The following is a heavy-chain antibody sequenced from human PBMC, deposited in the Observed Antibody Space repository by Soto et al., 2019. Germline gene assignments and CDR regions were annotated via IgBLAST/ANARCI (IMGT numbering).Heavy chain of an antibody. V-gene: IGHV3-74*01. J-gene: IGHJ4*02. Sequence: EVQLVESGGGLVQPGGSLRLSCAASGFTFSSYWMHWVRQPPGKGLVWVSRIDGAGRSTNYADSVKGRFTISRDNAKNTLYLQMNRLRAEDTAVYYCARVGSTSLYWGQGTLVTVSS. CDR2: IDGAGRST. D-gene: IGHD6-6*01. CDR3: ARVGSTSLY. CDR1: GFTFSSYW.